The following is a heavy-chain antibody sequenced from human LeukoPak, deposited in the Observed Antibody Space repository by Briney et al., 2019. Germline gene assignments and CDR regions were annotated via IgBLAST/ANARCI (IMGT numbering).Heavy chain of an antibody. CDR2: IKQDGSEK. J-gene: IGHJ3*02. CDR3: ARDPGYDSSGYYPQGNAFDI. V-gene: IGHV3-7*03. Sequence: GGSLRLSCAASGFTFSSYWMNWVRQAPGKGLEWVANIKQDGSEKYYVDSVKGRFTISRDNAKNSLYLQMNSLRAEDTAVYYCARDPGYDSSGYYPQGNAFDIWGQGTMVTVSS. CDR1: GFTFSSYW. D-gene: IGHD3-22*01.